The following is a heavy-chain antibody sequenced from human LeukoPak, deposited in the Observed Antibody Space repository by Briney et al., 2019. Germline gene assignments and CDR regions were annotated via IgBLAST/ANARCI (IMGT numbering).Heavy chain of an antibody. D-gene: IGHD5-12*01. CDR3: ARHTYSGGKFDC. V-gene: IGHV3-23*01. CDR2: ISGGGGGT. CDR1: GFTFSSYA. Sequence: GESLKISCAASGFTFSSYAMSWVRQAPGKGLEWVSTISGGGGGTWYADSVKGRFTISRDSAKNSLYLQMNSLRAEDTAVYYCARHTYSGGKFDCWGQGTLVTVS. J-gene: IGHJ4*02.